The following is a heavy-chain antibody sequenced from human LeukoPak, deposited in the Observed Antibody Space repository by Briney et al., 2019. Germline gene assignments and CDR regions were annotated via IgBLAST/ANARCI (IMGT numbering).Heavy chain of an antibody. CDR3: AKDKSGGYDY. CDR1: RFTFSSYG. CDR2: ISYDGSNK. J-gene: IGHJ4*02. V-gene: IGHV3-30*18. Sequence: GGSLRLSCAASRFTFSSYGMHWVRQAPGKGLEWVAVISYDGSNKYYADSVKGRFTISRDNSKNTLYLQMNSLRAEDTAVYYCAKDKSGGYDYWGQGTLVTVSS. D-gene: IGHD3-10*01.